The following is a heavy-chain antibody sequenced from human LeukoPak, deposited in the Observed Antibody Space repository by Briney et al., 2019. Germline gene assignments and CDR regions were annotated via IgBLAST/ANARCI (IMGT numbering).Heavy chain of an antibody. J-gene: IGHJ4*02. CDR2: INHSGST. Sequence: PSETLSLTCAVYGGSFSGYYWSWIRQPPGKGLEWIGEINHSGSTNYNPSLKSRVTISVDTSKNQFSLKLSSVTAADTAVYYCARVTYGDHLDYWGQGTLVTVSS. CDR1: GGSFSGYY. V-gene: IGHV4-34*01. D-gene: IGHD4-17*01. CDR3: ARVTYGDHLDY.